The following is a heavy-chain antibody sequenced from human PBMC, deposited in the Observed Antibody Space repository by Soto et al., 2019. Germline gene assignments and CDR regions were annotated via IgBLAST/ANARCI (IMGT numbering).Heavy chain of an antibody. V-gene: IGHV1-69*02. J-gene: IGHJ4*02. CDR1: GGTFSSYT. CDR3: ARVEQVGVLSGAFDY. D-gene: IGHD1-26*01. Sequence: SVKASCKASGGTFSSYTISWVRQAPGQGLEWMGRIIPILGIANYAQKFQGRVTITADTSTTTAYMELSSLRSDDTAVDYCARVEQVGVLSGAFDYWGQGTLVTVSS. CDR2: IIPILGIA.